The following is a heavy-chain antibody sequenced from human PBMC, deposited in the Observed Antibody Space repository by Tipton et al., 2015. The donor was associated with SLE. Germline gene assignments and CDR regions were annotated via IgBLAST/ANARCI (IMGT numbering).Heavy chain of an antibody. V-gene: IGHV3-48*03. CDR1: GFTFSDYE. CDR3: VRPSLIQGGRLDY. CDR2: ISFSGTTI. D-gene: IGHD1-26*01. Sequence: SLRLSCAASGFTFSDYEMHWVRQTPGKGLEWVSYISFSGTTIYYADSVRGRFTISRDNARDSLYLQMSGLRVEDTAVYFCVRPSLIQGGRLDYWSQGSLVTVSS. J-gene: IGHJ4*02.